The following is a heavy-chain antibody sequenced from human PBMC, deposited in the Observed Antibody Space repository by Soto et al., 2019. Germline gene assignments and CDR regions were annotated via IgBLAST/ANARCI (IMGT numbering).Heavy chain of an antibody. J-gene: IGHJ4*02. CDR1: GFTFSDYY. CDR3: ARERLGTPNY. D-gene: IGHD1-7*01. CDR2: ISSSGSTI. V-gene: IGHV3-11*01. Sequence: GRSMRLSCVASGFTFSDYYMSWIRQAPGGGLGWVSSISSSGSTIYYAYSVRGRFTSSGYKDKNSLYLQMNSLRAEDTAVYYCARERLGTPNYWGQGTLVTVSS.